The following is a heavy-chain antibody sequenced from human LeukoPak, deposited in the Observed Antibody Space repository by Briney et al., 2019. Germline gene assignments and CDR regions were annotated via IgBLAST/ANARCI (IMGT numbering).Heavy chain of an antibody. CDR2: ISYDGSNK. D-gene: IGHD3-10*01. Sequence: PGGSLRLSCAASGFTFSSYAMHWVRQAPGKGLEWVAVISYDGSNKYYADSVKGRFTISRDNSKNTLYLQMNSLRAEDTAVYYCAKEGLLWFGESKKGNWFDPWGQGTLVTVSS. CDR1: GFTFSSYA. V-gene: IGHV3-30*04. J-gene: IGHJ5*02. CDR3: AKEGLLWFGESKKGNWFDP.